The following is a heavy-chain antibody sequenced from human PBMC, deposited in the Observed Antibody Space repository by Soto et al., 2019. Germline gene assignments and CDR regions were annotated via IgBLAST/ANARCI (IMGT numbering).Heavy chain of an antibody. CDR3: VSPPDSGGNPILTR. CDR1: GFSFSRYW. CDR2: IKDDGSAK. Sequence: EAQLVESGGGLVQPGGSLRLSCAASGFSFSRYWMTWVRQAPGKGREWVANIKDDGSAKYYVDSVRGRFTISRDNAKNSLFLQMNSLRAEYSALYYCVSPPDSGGNPILTRWGQGTLVTVSS. J-gene: IGHJ4*02. V-gene: IGHV3-7*05. D-gene: IGHD3-9*01.